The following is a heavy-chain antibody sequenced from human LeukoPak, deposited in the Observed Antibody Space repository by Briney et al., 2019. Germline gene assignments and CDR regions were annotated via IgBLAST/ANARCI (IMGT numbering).Heavy chain of an antibody. CDR3: ARDWIQLWSFDY. CDR1: GFPFSSYS. V-gene: IGHV3-7*01. D-gene: IGHD5-18*01. J-gene: IGHJ4*02. CDR2: IKQDGSEK. Sequence: GGSLRLSCAASGFPFSSYSMSWVRQAPGKGLEWVANIKQDGSEKYYVDSVKGRFTISRDNAKNSLYLQMNSLRAEDTAVYYCARDWIQLWSFDYWGQGTLVTVSS.